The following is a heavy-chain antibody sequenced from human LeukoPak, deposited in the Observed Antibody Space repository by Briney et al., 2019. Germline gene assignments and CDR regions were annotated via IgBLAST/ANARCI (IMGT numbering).Heavy chain of an antibody. CDR2: INHSGST. Sequence: SETLSLTCAVYGGSFSGYYWSWIRQPPGKGLEWIGEINHSGSTNYNPSLKSRVTISVDTSKNQFSLKLSSVTAADTAVYYCARGPGQRRGYYNYNWFDPWGQGTLVTVSS. D-gene: IGHD3-22*01. CDR3: ARGPGQRRGYYNYNWFDP. CDR1: GGSFSGYY. V-gene: IGHV4-34*01. J-gene: IGHJ5*02.